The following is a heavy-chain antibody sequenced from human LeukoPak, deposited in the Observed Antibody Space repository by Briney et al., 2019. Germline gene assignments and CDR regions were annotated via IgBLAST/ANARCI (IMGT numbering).Heavy chain of an antibody. CDR3: ARRDYTSGRTYFHH. D-gene: IGHD6-19*01. V-gene: IGHV5-51*01. CDR2: IYPGYSDT. Sequence: GESLKISFKGSGYNFTIYWIGWVRQMPGKGLECMGVIYPGYSDTRYSPSFQCEVTISVEKYNSTAYLQWSSLKASDTAMYYCARRDYTSGRTYFHHWGQGTLVTVSS. J-gene: IGHJ1*01. CDR1: GYNFTIYW.